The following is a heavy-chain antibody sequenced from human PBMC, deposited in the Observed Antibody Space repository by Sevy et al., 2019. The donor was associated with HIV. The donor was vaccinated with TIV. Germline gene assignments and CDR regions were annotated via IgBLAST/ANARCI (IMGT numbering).Heavy chain of an antibody. CDR3: AKDGGGGSSYFDY. J-gene: IGHJ4*02. Sequence: ASVKVSCKASGYSFTYSAMQWVRQAPGQGLEWMGWINAGNGNTKYSQKFKGRVTITRDTSARTAYLELSSLRPEDTAVYYCAKDGGGGSSYFDYWGQGTLVTVSS. D-gene: IGHD2-15*01. CDR1: GYSFTYSA. V-gene: IGHV1-3*01. CDR2: INAGNGNT.